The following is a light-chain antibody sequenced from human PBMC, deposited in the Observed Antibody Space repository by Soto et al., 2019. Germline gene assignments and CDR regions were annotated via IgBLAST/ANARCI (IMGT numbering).Light chain of an antibody. J-gene: IGLJ1*01. CDR1: SMDVGGYNY. Sequence: QSALTQPASVSGSPGQSITFSCTGTSMDVGGYNYVSWYQQHPGKAPKLMIYDVSNRPSGVSNRFSGSKSGNTASLTISGLQAEDEADYYCSSYTSSSTPDVFGTGTKVTVL. CDR3: SSYTSSSTPDV. CDR2: DVS. V-gene: IGLV2-14*03.